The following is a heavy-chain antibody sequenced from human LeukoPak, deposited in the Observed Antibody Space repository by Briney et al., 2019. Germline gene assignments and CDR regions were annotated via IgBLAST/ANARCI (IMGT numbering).Heavy chain of an antibody. D-gene: IGHD3-10*01. V-gene: IGHV4-4*07. Sequence: SETLSLTCTVSGASISSYYWSWIRQPAGKGLEWIGRIYTSGSTAYNPSLKSRVTMSVDTSKSQFSLNLMSVTAADTAVYYCVRGPYGSSISNWFDPWGQGLLVTVSS. CDR3: VRGPYGSSISNWFDP. CDR1: GASISSYY. J-gene: IGHJ5*02. CDR2: IYTSGST.